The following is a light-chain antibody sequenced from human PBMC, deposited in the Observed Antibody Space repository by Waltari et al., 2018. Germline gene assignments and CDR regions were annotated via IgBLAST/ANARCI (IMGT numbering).Light chain of an antibody. V-gene: IGKV1-39*01. CDR1: QSISSY. CDR2: TAS. J-gene: IGKJ2*01. Sequence: DIQMTQSPSSLSASVGDRVTITCRASQSISSYLTWYQQKPGRAPSLLIYTASSLQSGVPSRFSGSGSGTDFTLTISSLQPEDFATYYCQQSYSTPYTFGQGTILENK. CDR3: QQSYSTPYT.